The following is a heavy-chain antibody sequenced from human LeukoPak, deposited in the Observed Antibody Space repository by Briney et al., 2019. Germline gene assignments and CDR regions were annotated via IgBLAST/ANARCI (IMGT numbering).Heavy chain of an antibody. V-gene: IGHV3-7*05. CDR1: GFTFSNYW. CDR2: IKQEGSEK. CDR3: AREGSYRNWFDP. D-gene: IGHD1-26*01. Sequence: GGSLRLSCAASGFTFSNYWMSWVRQAPGKGLEWVANIKQEGSEKYYVDSVKGRFTISRDNAKNLLYLQMNSLRAEDTAVYYCAREGSYRNWFDPWGQGTLVTVST. J-gene: IGHJ5*02.